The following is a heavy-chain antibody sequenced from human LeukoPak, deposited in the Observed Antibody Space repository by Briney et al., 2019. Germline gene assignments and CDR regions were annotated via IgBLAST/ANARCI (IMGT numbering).Heavy chain of an antibody. J-gene: IGHJ6*04. Sequence: GGSLRLSCEASGFTFSSYEMNWVRQAPGKGLEWVSYISSSDPTVYYADSVKGRFTISRDNAKNSLYLQMNRWRADDTAVYYLATGYYDSNMDVWGKGTTVTVSS. CDR3: ATGYYDSNMDV. V-gene: IGHV3-48*03. CDR1: GFTFSSYE. CDR2: ISSSDPTV. D-gene: IGHD3-22*01.